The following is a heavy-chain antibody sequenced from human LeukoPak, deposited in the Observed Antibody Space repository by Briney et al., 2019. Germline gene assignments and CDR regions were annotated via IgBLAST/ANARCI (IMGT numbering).Heavy chain of an antibody. CDR3: VRAIGSNTL. Sequence: GGSLRLSCAASGFTFSSYAMSWVRQAPGKGLEWVSAISGSGGSTYYADSVKGRFTISRDNAKNSLYLQMNSLRAEDTAVYFCVRAIGSNTLWGQGTLVTVSS. J-gene: IGHJ4*02. D-gene: IGHD4-23*01. V-gene: IGHV3-23*01. CDR2: ISGSGGST. CDR1: GFTFSSYA.